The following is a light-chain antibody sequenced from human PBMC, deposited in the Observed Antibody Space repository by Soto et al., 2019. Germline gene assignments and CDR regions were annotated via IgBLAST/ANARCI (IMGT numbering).Light chain of an antibody. CDR1: SSDVGSHNL. Sequence: QSALTQPASVSGSPGQSITISCTGPSSDVGSHNLVSWYQQYPGKAPKLIIFEVFKRPSGVSHRFSGSKSGNTASLTISGLQAEDEANYYCCSYAGRATYVFGGGTKLTVL. CDR3: CSYAGRATYV. V-gene: IGLV2-23*02. J-gene: IGLJ2*01. CDR2: EVF.